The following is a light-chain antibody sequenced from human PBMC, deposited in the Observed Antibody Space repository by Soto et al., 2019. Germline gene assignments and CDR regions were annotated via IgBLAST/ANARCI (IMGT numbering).Light chain of an antibody. CDR1: QSVSSN. Sequence: EIVMTQSPATLSVSPGERGTLSCRASQSVSSNLAWYQQKPGQAPRLLIYGASTRATGIPDRFSGSGSDTDFSLTIRRLDPEDFAMYYCLLYFSPDRYTFGPGTKVQIK. V-gene: IGKV3-15*01. CDR3: LLYFSPDRYT. CDR2: GAS. J-gene: IGKJ2*01.